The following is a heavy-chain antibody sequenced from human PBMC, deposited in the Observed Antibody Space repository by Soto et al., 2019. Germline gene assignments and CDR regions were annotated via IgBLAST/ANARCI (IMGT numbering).Heavy chain of an antibody. V-gene: IGHV3-30*18. CDR1: GFTFSSYG. CDR3: AKDRPSH. J-gene: IGHJ4*02. CDR2: ISYDGSNK. Sequence: QVQLVESGGGVVQPGRSLRLSCAASGFTFSSYGMHWVRQAPGKGLEWVAVISYDGSNKYYADSVKGRFTISRDNSKNTLYLQMNSLRAEDTAVYYCAKDRPSHWGQGTLVTVSS.